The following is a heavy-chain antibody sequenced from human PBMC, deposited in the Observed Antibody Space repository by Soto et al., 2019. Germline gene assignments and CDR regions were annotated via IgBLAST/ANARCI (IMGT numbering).Heavy chain of an antibody. CDR1: DYSISSGYY. J-gene: IGHJ3*02. V-gene: IGHV4-38-2*01. CDR3: ARQAGNHAFDI. CDR2: IYHPGNT. D-gene: IGHD1-1*01. Sequence: SETLSLTCGVSDYSISSGYYWGRIRQPPEKGREWIGTIYHPGNTYYNPSLKSRVTISLDTSKNQFFLRLDSVTATDTAVYYCARQAGNHAFDIWGQGXMVTV.